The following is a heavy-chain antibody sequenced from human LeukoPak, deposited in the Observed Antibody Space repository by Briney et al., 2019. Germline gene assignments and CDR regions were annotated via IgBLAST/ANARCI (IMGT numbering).Heavy chain of an antibody. CDR3: ARHSPSGSYYGGWFDP. Sequence: SETLSLTCTVSGGSISSYYWSWIRQPAGKGLEWIGRIYTSGSTNYNPSLKSRVTMSVDTSKNQFSLKLSSVTAADTAVYYCARHSPSGSYYGGWFDPWGQGTLVTVSS. J-gene: IGHJ5*02. V-gene: IGHV4-4*07. CDR2: IYTSGST. D-gene: IGHD1-26*01. CDR1: GGSISSYY.